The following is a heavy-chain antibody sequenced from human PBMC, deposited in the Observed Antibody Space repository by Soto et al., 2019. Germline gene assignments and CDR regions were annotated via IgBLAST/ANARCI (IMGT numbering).Heavy chain of an antibody. CDR2: INADGSET. CDR1: GFTFADYA. D-gene: IGHD3-22*01. J-gene: IGHJ4*02. V-gene: IGHV3-43*02. Sequence: VQMVESGGGVVHPGGSLRLSCAVSGFTFADYAVHWVRQSAGKGLEWVSIINADGSETYYADSLRGRFTISRDNSKDSFYLQMNSLRLEDTAMYYCAKAKFYYDSSPYDSWGQGTLVTVSS. CDR3: AKAKFYYDSSPYDS.